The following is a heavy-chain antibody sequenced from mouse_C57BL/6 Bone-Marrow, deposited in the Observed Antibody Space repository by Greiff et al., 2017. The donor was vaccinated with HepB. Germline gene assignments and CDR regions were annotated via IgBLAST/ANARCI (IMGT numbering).Heavy chain of an antibody. J-gene: IGHJ3*01. Sequence: EVNVVESGGGLVKPGGSLKLSCAASGFTFSDYGMHWVRQAPEKGLEWVAYISSGSSTIYYADTVKGRFTISRDNAKNTLFLQMTSLRSEDTAMYYCASPIYYDYDGAWFAYWGQGTLVTVSA. CDR3: ASPIYYDYDGAWFAY. V-gene: IGHV5-17*01. CDR2: ISSGSSTI. D-gene: IGHD2-4*01. CDR1: GFTFSDYG.